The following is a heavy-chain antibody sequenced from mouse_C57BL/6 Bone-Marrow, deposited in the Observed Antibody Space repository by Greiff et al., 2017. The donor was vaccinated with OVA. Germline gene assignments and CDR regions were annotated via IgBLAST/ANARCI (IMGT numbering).Heavy chain of an antibody. J-gene: IGHJ2*01. Sequence: EVQLVESGGDLVKPGGSLKLSCAASGFTFSSYGMSWVRQTPDKRLEWVATISSGGSYTYYPDSVKGRFTISRDNAKNTLYLQMSSLKSEDTAMYYCARLLGFDYWGQGTTLTVSS. CDR3: ARLLGFDY. CDR1: GFTFSSYG. V-gene: IGHV5-6*01. D-gene: IGHD4-1*01. CDR2: ISSGGSYT.